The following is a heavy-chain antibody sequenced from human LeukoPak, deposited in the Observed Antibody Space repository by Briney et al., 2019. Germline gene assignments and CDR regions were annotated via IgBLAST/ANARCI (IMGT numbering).Heavy chain of an antibody. J-gene: IGHJ4*02. D-gene: IGHD4-11*01. CDR2: IKQDGSES. Sequence: PGGSLRLSCAASGFSFSNSWMSWVRQAPGKGLEWVANIKQDGSESYYVGSVKGRFTISRDNAKNSLYLQMNSLRAEDTAVYYCAKDSYSKGDYWGQGTLVTVSS. CDR1: GFSFSNSW. V-gene: IGHV3-7*05. CDR3: AKDSYSKGDY.